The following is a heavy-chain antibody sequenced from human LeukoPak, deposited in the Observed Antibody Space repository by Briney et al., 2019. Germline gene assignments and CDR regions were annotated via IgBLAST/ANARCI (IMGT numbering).Heavy chain of an antibody. CDR2: IYSGGST. CDR1: GFTISSNY. J-gene: IGHJ4*02. CDR3: ARVRMATISY. V-gene: IGHV3-53*01. Sequence: GGSLRLSCAASGFTISSNYMRWVRQAPGKGLEWVSVIYSGGSTYYADSVKGRFTISRDNSKNTLYLQMNTLRADDTAVYYCARVRMATISYWGQGTLVTVSS. D-gene: IGHD5-24*01.